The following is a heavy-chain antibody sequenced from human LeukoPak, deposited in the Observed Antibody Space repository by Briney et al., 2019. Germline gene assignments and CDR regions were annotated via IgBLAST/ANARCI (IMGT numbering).Heavy chain of an antibody. V-gene: IGHV3-64D*06. Sequence: GGSLRLSCSASGFTFSDCYMHWVRQAPGKGLDYVASIATDGRSTFYVDSVKGRFTISGDNSKNTLSLQMSSLRAEDTAVYYCVASPVGFYYGSGRYYFDNWGQGTLVTVSS. CDR2: IATDGRST. CDR1: GFTFSDCY. CDR3: VASPVGFYYGSGRYYFDN. D-gene: IGHD3-10*01. J-gene: IGHJ4*02.